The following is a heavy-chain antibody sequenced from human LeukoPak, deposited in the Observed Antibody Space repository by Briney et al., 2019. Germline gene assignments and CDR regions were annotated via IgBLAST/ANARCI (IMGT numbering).Heavy chain of an antibody. Sequence: PGGSLRLSCATSGFTFSAYSMNWVRQAPGKGLEWVSSIGLSGGSIFYAESVKGRFTISRDNAKNTLYPQMNSLRAEDTAVYYCARAGPGGGYYYWGQGTLVTVSS. CDR3: ARAGPGGGYYY. CDR1: GFTFSAYS. V-gene: IGHV3-21*01. CDR2: IGLSGGSI. D-gene: IGHD5-12*01. J-gene: IGHJ4*02.